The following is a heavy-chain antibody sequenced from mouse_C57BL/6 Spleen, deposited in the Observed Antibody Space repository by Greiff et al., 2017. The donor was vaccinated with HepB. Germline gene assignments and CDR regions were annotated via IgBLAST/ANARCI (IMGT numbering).Heavy chain of an antibody. CDR3: AREGNYFY. CDR1: GYSITSGYY. Sequence: VQLKESGPGLVKPSQSLSLTCSVTGYSITSGYYWNWIRQFPGNKLEWMGYISYDGSNNYNPSLKNRISITRDTSKNQFFLKLNSVTTEDTATYYCAREGNYFYWGQGTTLTVSS. D-gene: IGHD2-1*01. V-gene: IGHV3-6*01. CDR2: ISYDGSN. J-gene: IGHJ2*01.